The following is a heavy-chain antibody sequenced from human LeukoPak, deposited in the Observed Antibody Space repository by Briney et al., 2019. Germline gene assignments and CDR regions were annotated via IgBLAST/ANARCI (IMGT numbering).Heavy chain of an antibody. V-gene: IGHV3-48*03. D-gene: IGHD6-13*01. CDR2: ISSSGSTI. J-gene: IGHJ4*02. CDR1: GFTFSSYE. Sequence: PGGSLRLSCAASGFTFSSYEMNWVRQAPGKGLEWVSYISSSGSTIYYADSVKGRFTISRDNAKSSLYLQMNSLRAEDTAVYYCARQRPGYSPRWGQGTLVTVSS. CDR3: ARQRPGYSPR.